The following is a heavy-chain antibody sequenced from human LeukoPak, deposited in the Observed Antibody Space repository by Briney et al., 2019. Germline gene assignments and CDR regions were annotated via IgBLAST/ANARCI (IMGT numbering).Heavy chain of an antibody. CDR3: ARGSVWDIAAAGLN. CDR2: INPDGSTT. CDR1: GFTFSRYW. V-gene: IGHV3-74*01. Sequence: GGSLRLSCAASGFTFSRYWIHWVRQAPGKGLEWVSRINPDGSTTTYADSVKGRFTISRDNAKNTVYLQMNSLRAEDTAVYYCARGSVWDIAAAGLNWGQGTLVTVSS. J-gene: IGHJ4*02. D-gene: IGHD6-13*01.